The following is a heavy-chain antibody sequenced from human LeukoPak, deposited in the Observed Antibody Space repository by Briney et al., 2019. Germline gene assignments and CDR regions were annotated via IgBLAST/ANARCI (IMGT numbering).Heavy chain of an antibody. CDR3: ARRDLLWFGELSLPD. CDR2: ISSSSSTI. J-gene: IGHJ4*02. CDR1: GFTFSSYS. D-gene: IGHD3-10*01. Sequence: HPGGSLRLSCAASGFTFSSYSMNWVRQAPGKGLEWASYISSSSSTIYYADSVKGRFTISRDNAKNSLYLQMNSLRAEDTAVYYCARRDLLWFGELSLPDWGQGTLVTVSS. V-gene: IGHV3-48*01.